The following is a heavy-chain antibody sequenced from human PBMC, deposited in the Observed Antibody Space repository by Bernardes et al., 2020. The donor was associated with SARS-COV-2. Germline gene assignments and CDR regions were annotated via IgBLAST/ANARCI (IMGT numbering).Heavy chain of an antibody. D-gene: IGHD6-13*01. CDR2: IYYSGST. CDR1: GGSISSYY. Sequence: SETLSLTCTVSGGSISSYYWSWIRQPPGKGLEWIGYIYYSGSTNYNPSLKSRVTISVDTSKNQFSLKLSSVTAADTAVYYCARGATIAAAVTNYYGMDVWGQGTKVTVSS. V-gene: IGHV4-59*08. J-gene: IGHJ6*02. CDR3: ARGATIAAAVTNYYGMDV.